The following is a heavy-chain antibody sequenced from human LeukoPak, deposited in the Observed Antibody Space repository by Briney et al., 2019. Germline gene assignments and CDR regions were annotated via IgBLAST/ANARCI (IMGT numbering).Heavy chain of an antibody. J-gene: IGHJ4*02. V-gene: IGHV4-61*02. CDR2: IYTSGTT. CDR3: ARDLSGSRDDYNSVGY. CDR1: GASISSGSYY. D-gene: IGHD5-24*01. Sequence: NASETLSLTCTVSGASISSGSYYWSWIRQPAGKGLEWIGRIYTSGTTNYNPSLKSRVTISVDTSKNQFSLKLSSVTAADTAVYYCARDLSGSRDDYNSVGYWGQGTLVTVSS.